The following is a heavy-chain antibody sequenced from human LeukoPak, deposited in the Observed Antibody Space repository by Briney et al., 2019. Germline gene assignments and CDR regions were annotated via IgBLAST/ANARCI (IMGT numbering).Heavy chain of an antibody. CDR3: AYCSGGSCYLGGADY. Sequence: ASVKVSCKASGYTFTSYYTHWVRQAPGQGLEWMGIINPSGGSTSYAQKFQGRVTMTRDTSTSTVYMELSSLRSEDTAVYYCAYCSGGSCYLGGADYWGQGTLVTVSS. D-gene: IGHD2-15*01. CDR1: GYTFTSYY. J-gene: IGHJ4*02. V-gene: IGHV1-46*01. CDR2: INPSGGST.